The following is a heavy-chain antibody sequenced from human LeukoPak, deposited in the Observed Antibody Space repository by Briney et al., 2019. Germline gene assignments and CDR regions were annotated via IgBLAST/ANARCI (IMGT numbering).Heavy chain of an antibody. CDR1: GGSISSGTHY. D-gene: IGHD2-2*01. Sequence: PSETLSLTCAVSGGSISSGTHYWNWIRQHPGQGLEWTGHIYNTGSAYYNPSLMSRVSISIDTSENQFSLKLSSVTAADTAVYYCASTHCASPSCYSYYYSGLDAWGQGTTVIVSS. V-gene: IGHV4-31*11. CDR2: IYNTGSA. CDR3: ASTHCASPSCYSYYYSGLDA. J-gene: IGHJ6*02.